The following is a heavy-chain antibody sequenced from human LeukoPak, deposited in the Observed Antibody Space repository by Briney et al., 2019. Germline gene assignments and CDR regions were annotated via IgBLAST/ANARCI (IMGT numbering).Heavy chain of an antibody. CDR3: ARAAAGNRPSFDY. V-gene: IGHV1-2*02. J-gene: IGHJ4*02. D-gene: IGHD6-25*01. Sequence: ASVKVSCKASGYTFTDYFIHWVRQAPGQGLEWMGWMHPNSGGTNYAQNFRGRVTMTRDTSISTAYMELSSLRSDDTAIYYCARAAAGNRPSFDYWGQGSLVPVSS. CDR2: MHPNSGGT. CDR1: GYTFTDYF.